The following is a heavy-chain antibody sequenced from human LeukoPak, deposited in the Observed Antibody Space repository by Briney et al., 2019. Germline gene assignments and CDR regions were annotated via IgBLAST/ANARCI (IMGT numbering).Heavy chain of an antibody. D-gene: IGHD3-3*01. CDR1: GFTFSSNA. V-gene: IGHV3-23*01. CDR2: ISGTGGST. J-gene: IGHJ4*02. CDR3: ARARGFWSGYNDY. Sequence: GGSLRLSCVASGFTFSSNAMSWVRQAPGKGLEWVSAISGTGGSTYYADSVKGRFTISRDNAKNSLYLQMNSLRAEDTAVYYCARARGFWSGYNDYWGQGTLVTVSS.